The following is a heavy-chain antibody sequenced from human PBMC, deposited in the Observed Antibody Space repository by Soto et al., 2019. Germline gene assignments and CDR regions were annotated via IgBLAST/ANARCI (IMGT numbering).Heavy chain of an antibody. D-gene: IGHD2-8*01. CDR3: AKGCREADDFDI. CDR2: ISYDGSNK. V-gene: IGHV3-30*18. Sequence: QVQLVESGGGVVQPGRSLRLSCAASGFTFSSYGMHWVRQAPGKGLEWVAVISYDGSNKYYADSVKGRFTISRDNSKNTLYLHMNRLRAEDTGVYYRAKGCREADDFDIWGQGTMVTVSS. J-gene: IGHJ3*02. CDR1: GFTFSSYG.